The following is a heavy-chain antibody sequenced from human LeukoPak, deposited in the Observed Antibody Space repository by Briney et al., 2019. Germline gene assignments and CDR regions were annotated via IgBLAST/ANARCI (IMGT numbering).Heavy chain of an antibody. CDR1: GGSISSSNYY. CDR2: IYYSGST. Sequence: SETLSLTCTVSGGSISSSNYYWGWIRQPPGEGLEWIGSIYYSGSTYYNPSLKSRVTISVDTSKNQFSLKLSSVTAADTAVYYCARGSLRARRSHYGMDVWGQGTTVTVSS. CDR3: ARGSLRARRSHYGMDV. V-gene: IGHV4-39*07. J-gene: IGHJ6*02. D-gene: IGHD6-6*01.